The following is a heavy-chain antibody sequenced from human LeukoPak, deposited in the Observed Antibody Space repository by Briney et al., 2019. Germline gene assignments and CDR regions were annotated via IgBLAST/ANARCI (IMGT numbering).Heavy chain of an antibody. CDR2: ISGGGGST. J-gene: IGHJ4*02. V-gene: IGHV3-23*01. CDR3: ARGVVEVATITIGY. D-gene: IGHD5-24*01. CDR1: GFTFSSYA. Sequence: AGGSLRLSCAASGFTFSSYAMSWVRQAPGKGLEWVSSISGGGGSTYHADSVKGRFTISRDNSKNMLYLQMNSLRAEDTAVYYCARGVVEVATITIGYWGQGALVTVSS.